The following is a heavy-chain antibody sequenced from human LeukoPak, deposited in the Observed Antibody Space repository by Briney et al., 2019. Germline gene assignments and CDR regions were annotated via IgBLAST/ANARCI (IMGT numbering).Heavy chain of an antibody. Sequence: PSETLSLTCTVSGGSISSSSYYWGWIRQPPGKGLEWIGSIYYSGSTYYNPSLKSRVTISVDTSKNQFSLKLSSVTAADTAVYYCAREKYSSGWYDYWGQGTLVTVSS. V-gene: IGHV4-39*07. CDR2: IYYSGST. CDR1: GGSISSSSYY. D-gene: IGHD6-19*01. J-gene: IGHJ4*02. CDR3: AREKYSSGWYDY.